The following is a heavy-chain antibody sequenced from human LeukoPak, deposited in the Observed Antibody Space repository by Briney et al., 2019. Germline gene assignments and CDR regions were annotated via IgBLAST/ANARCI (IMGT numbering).Heavy chain of an antibody. CDR3: ARGSS. CDR2: ISYDGSNK. J-gene: IGHJ4*02. CDR1: GFTFSSYA. Sequence: GGSLRLSCAASGFTFSSYAMHWVSQPPDKGRGWVALISYDGSNKYYADSVKGRFTISGDNSKNTLYLQMNSLRAEDTAVYYCARGSSWGQGTLVTVSS. V-gene: IGHV3-30*04.